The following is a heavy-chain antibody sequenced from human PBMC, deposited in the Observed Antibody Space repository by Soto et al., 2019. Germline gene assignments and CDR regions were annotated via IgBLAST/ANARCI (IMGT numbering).Heavy chain of an antibody. V-gene: IGHV3-64D*06. CDR2: ISSNGGST. D-gene: IGHD3-22*01. J-gene: IGHJ4*02. CDR3: VKAASGDSSGYKL. CDR1: GFTFSSYA. Sequence: HPXGSLRLSCSASGFTFSSYAMHWVRQAPGKGLEYVSAISSNGGSTYYADSVKGRFTISRDNSKNTLYLQMSSLRAEDTAVYYCVKAASGDSSGYKLWGQGTLVTVSS.